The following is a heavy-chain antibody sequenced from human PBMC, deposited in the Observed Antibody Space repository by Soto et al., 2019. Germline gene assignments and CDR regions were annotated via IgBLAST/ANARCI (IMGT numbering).Heavy chain of an antibody. Sequence: GESLKISCKASGYTFTTYWIGWVRQLPGKGLEWMAIIYPRDADTRYGPSFQGQVTISADKSISTAYLQWSSLKASDTAVYYCALVPGRYCGDGACYDLGSWGQGTLVTV. CDR1: GYTFTTYW. CDR2: IYPRDADT. D-gene: IGHD2-15*01. CDR3: ALVPGRYCGDGACYDLGS. J-gene: IGHJ5*02. V-gene: IGHV5-51*01.